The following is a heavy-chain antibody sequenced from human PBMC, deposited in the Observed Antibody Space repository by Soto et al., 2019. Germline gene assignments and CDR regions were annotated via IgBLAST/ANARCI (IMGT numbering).Heavy chain of an antibody. D-gene: IGHD2-21*02. V-gene: IGHV4-30-4*01. CDR3: ARAMVVTQNWFDP. CDR1: GGSISSGDYY. J-gene: IGHJ5*02. CDR2: IYYSGST. Sequence: QVQLQESGPELVKPSQTLSLTCTVSGGSISSGDYYWSWIRQPPGKGLEWIGYIYYSGSTYYNPSLKSRVTISVDTSKNQFSLKLSSVTAADTAVYYCARAMVVTQNWFDPLGQGTLVTVSS.